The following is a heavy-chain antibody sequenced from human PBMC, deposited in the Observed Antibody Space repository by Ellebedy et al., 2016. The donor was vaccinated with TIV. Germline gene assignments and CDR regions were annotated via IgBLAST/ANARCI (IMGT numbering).Heavy chain of an antibody. CDR1: GFNFRSYW. CDR2: IRQEGDEI. D-gene: IGHD4-17*01. V-gene: IGHV3-7*03. Sequence: GESLKISCAASGFNFRSYWMTWVRQAPGKGLEWVAKIRQEGDEIYYVESVKGRFTIYRDNAKNSLFLQMNSLRVEDTAVYYCARRASYGDYAVQVNPWFDPWGQGTLVTGSS. J-gene: IGHJ5*02. CDR3: ARRASYGDYAVQVNPWFDP.